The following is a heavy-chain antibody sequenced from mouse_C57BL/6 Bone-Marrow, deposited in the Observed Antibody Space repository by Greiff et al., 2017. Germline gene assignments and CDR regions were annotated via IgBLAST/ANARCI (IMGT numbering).Heavy chain of an antibody. CDR1: GYTFTSYW. J-gene: IGHJ2*01. V-gene: IGHV1-64*01. D-gene: IGHD3-2*02. CDR3: AHSSGYYFDY. Sequence: QVQLQQPGAELVKPGASVKLSCKASGYTFTSYWMHWVKQRPGQGLEWIGMIHPNSGSTNYNEKFKSKATLTVTSSSTAYMQLSSLTSEDSAVYYCAHSSGYYFDYWGQGTTLTVSS. CDR2: IHPNSGST.